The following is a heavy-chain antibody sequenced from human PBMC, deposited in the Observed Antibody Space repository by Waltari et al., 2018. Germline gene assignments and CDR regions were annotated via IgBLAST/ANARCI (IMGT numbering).Heavy chain of an antibody. D-gene: IGHD7-27*01. V-gene: IGHV1-8*01. CDR2: MNPNSGNT. Sequence: QVQLVQSGAEVKKPGASVKVSCKASGYTFTSYDINWVRQATGQGLEWMGWMNPNSGNTGYAQKFQGRVTMTRNTSISTAYMELNSLKTEDTAVYYCTTGPHRAWGSGVVDYWGQGTLVTVSS. CDR1: GYTFTSYD. J-gene: IGHJ4*02. CDR3: TTGPHRAWGSGVVDY.